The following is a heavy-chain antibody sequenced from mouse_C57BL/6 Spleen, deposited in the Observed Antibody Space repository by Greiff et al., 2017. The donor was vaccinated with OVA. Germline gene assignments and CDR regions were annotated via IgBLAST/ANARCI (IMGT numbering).Heavy chain of an antibody. D-gene: IGHD3-3*01. J-gene: IGHJ4*01. CDR3: TRGGPKAMDY. V-gene: IGHV1-15*01. CDR1: GYTFTDYE. CDR2: IDPETGGT. Sequence: QVQLKQSGAELVRPGASVTLSCKASGYTFTDYEMHWVKQTPVHGLEWIGAIDPETGGTAYNQKFKGKAILTADKSSSTAYLPLRSLTSEDAAVYYCTRGGPKAMDYWGQGTSVTVSS.